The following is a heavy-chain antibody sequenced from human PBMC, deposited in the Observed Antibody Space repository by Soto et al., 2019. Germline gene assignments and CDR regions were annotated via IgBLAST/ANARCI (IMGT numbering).Heavy chain of an antibody. CDR2: IFYSGGT. V-gene: IGHV4-39*01. CDR3: ARQASGYYYGWFDP. CDR1: GGSILDSTYY. D-gene: IGHD3-22*01. J-gene: IGHJ5*02. Sequence: QLLLQESGPGLVKPSETLSLTCTVSGGSILDSTYYWAWIRQSPGKGLEWIGTIFYSGGTFYTPSLESRVTMSGDTSNNQFSLKLSSVTAADTAVYYCARQASGYYYGWFDPWGEGTLVTVSS.